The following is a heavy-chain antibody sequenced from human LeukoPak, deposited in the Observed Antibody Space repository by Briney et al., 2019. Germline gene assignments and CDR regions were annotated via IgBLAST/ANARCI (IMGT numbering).Heavy chain of an antibody. CDR3: ARGGSYYVVDY. D-gene: IGHD1-26*01. Sequence: GASGKGSCKASGYTFSSYGNSGVRQAPGQGVEWMGWISAYNGNTNYAQKLQGRVTMTTDTSTSTAYMELRSLRSDDTAVYYCARGGSYYVVDYWGQGTLVTVSS. CDR2: ISAYNGNT. CDR1: GYTFSSYG. J-gene: IGHJ4*02. V-gene: IGHV1-18*01.